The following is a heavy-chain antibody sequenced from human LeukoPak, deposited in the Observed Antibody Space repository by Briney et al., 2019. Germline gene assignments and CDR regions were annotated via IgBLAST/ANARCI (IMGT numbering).Heavy chain of an antibody. CDR3: ARGGETLTGHYRLGGL. CDR2: INPTSGGR. V-gene: IGHV1-2*02. D-gene: IGHD3-9*01. J-gene: IGHJ4*02. Sequence: ASVKVSCKASVYTFDAYYIHWVRLAPGQGLEWMGWINPTSGGRNYAQRFQGRVTMTKDTSISTAYMDLDSLRFDDTAVYYCARGGETLTGHYRLGGLWGQGTLVTVSS. CDR1: VYTFDAYY.